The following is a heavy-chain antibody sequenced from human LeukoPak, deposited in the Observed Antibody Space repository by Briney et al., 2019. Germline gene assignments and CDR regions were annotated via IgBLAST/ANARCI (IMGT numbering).Heavy chain of an antibody. CDR3: ARQVVRDYYFDY. CDR1: GFTFSSYA. D-gene: IGHD4-23*01. V-gene: IGHV3-64*01. J-gene: IGHJ4*02. CDR2: ISSNGGST. Sequence: GGSLRLSCAASGFTFSSYAMHWVRQAPGKGLEYVSAISSNGGSTYYANSVKGRFTISRDNSKNTLYLQMGSLRAEDMAVYYCARQVVRDYYFDYWGQGTLVTVSS.